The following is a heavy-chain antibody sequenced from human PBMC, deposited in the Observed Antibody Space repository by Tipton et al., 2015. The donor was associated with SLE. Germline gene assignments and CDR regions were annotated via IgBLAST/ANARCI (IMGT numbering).Heavy chain of an antibody. D-gene: IGHD2-2*01. J-gene: IGHJ3*02. CDR2: IYYSGST. CDR1: GGSISSSSYY. CDR3: ARGGGYCSSTSCPGAFEI. Sequence: TLSLTCTVSGGSISSSSYYWGWIRQPPGKGLEWIGSIYYSGSTYYNPSLKSRVTISVDTSKNQFSLKVSSVTAADTAVYYCARGGGYCSSTSCPGAFEIWGQGTMVTVSS. V-gene: IGHV4-39*07.